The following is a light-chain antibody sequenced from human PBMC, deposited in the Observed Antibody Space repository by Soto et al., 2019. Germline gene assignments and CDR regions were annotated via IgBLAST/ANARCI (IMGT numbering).Light chain of an antibody. CDR2: DVT. CDR1: SSDVGGYNY. CDR3: SSYTSSSPPYV. Sequence: QSVLTQPASVSGSPGQSITISCTGTSSDVGGYNYVSWYQQHPVKAPKLMIYDVTNRPSGVSDRFSGSKSGNTASLTISGLQAEDAADYYCSSYTSSSPPYVFGTGTKLTVL. V-gene: IGLV2-14*01. J-gene: IGLJ1*01.